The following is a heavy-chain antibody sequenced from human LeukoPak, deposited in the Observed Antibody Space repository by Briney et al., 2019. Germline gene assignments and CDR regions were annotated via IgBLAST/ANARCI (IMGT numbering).Heavy chain of an antibody. Sequence: ASVKVSCKASGYTFTGYYMHWVRQAPGRGLEWMGWINPNSGATKYAQKFQGRVTMTRDTSISAAYMEVSRLRFDDTAVYYCARDGGWYQLLWWFDPWGQGTLVTVSS. J-gene: IGHJ5*02. V-gene: IGHV1-2*02. D-gene: IGHD2-2*01. CDR1: GYTFTGYY. CDR2: INPNSGAT. CDR3: ARDGGWYQLLWWFDP.